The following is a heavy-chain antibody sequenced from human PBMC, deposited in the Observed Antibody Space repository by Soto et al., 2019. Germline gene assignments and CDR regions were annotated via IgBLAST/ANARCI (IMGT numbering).Heavy chain of an antibody. CDR1: GGSISSSSYY. V-gene: IGHV4-39*01. D-gene: IGHD3-22*01. CDR3: ASGPYDSSGYYAVDY. CDR2: IYYSGST. Sequence: PSETLSLTCTVSGGSISSSSYYWGWIRQPPGKGLEWTGSIYYSGSTYYNPSLKSRVTISVDTSKNQFSLKLSSVTAADTAAYYCASGPYDSSGYYAVDYWGQGTLVTVSS. J-gene: IGHJ4*02.